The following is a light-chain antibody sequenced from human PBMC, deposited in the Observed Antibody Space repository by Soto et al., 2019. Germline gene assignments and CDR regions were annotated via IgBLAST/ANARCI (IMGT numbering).Light chain of an antibody. Sequence: QSALAQPASVSLSPGQSITISCTGTISDFVVYNYVSWYQQHPGEAPKIILYGVSNRPSGVSNRFSGSKSGNTASLTISGLQAEDEADYYCSSHTTTSSALQVFGTGTKVTVL. CDR3: SSHTTTSSALQV. CDR2: GVS. CDR1: ISDFVVYNY. J-gene: IGLJ1*01. V-gene: IGLV2-14*01.